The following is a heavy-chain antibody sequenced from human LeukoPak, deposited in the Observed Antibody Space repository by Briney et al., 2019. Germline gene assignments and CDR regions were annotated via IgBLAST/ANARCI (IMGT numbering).Heavy chain of an antibody. CDR1: GFTFRSHA. J-gene: IGHJ4*02. D-gene: IGHD2-21*01. CDR3: AKDFRIGYSAHFDY. Sequence: GSLRLSCVGSGFTFRSHAMSWVRQAPEKGLEFVTGIYENGGTTYYADSVKGRFSISRDNSKNTLYLQMDSLRGEDTAVYYCAKDFRIGYSAHFDYWGQGALVTVSS. CDR2: IYENGGTT. V-gene: IGHV3-23*01.